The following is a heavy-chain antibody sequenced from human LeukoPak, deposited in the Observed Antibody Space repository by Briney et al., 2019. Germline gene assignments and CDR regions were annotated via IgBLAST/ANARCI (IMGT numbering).Heavy chain of an antibody. CDR3: ARLEFLGGDAARGHAMDV. D-gene: IGHD5-18*01. J-gene: IGHJ6*04. V-gene: IGHV5-10-1*01. Sequence: GESLRISCKGSGYSFSSHWISWVRHMPGKGLEWMGTIDPDGSHTKYSPPFQGHVTISADKSISTAYLQWSSLKASDTAVYYCARLEFLGGDAARGHAMDVWGKGTTVTVSS. CDR2: IDPDGSHT. CDR1: GYSFSSHW.